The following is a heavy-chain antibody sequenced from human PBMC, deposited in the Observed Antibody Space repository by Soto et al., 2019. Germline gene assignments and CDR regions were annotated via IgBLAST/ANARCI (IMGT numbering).Heavy chain of an antibody. V-gene: IGHV3-30*03. Sequence: GGSLRLSCAASGFTFSSYGMHWVRQAPGKGLEWVAVISYDGSNKYYADSVKGRFTISRDNSKNTLYLQMNSLRAEETAVYYCARGDGDIVVVVAATPGLEYYFDYWGQGTLVTVSS. CDR2: ISYDGSNK. CDR3: ARGDGDIVVVVAATPGLEYYFDY. J-gene: IGHJ4*02. CDR1: GFTFSSYG. D-gene: IGHD2-15*01.